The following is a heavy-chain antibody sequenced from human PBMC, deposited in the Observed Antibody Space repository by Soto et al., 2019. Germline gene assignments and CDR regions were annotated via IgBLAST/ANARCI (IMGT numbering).Heavy chain of an antibody. CDR3: ARDNSGSYDDAFDI. CDR2: IYYSGST. J-gene: IGHJ3*02. D-gene: IGHD1-26*01. V-gene: IGHV4-59*01. Sequence: SETLSLTCTVSGGSISSYYWSWIRQPPGKGLEWIGYIYYSGSTNYNPSLKSRVTISVDTSKNQFSLKLSSVTAADTAVYYCARDNSGSYDDAFDIWGQGTMVTVSS. CDR1: GGSISSYY.